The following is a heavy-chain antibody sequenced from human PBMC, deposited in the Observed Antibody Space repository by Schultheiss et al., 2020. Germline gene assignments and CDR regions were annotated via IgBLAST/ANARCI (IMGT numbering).Heavy chain of an antibody. D-gene: IGHD7-27*01. CDR2: IIPNSGDT. V-gene: IGHV1-2*02. Sequence: ASVKVSCNASGYTFTAYHVHWVRQAPGQGLEWLGWIIPNSGDTKYALKFQGRVTMTRDTSISTAYMELTSLRSDDTAVYYCAREIRGTGDGNWFNPWGQGTLVTVSS. CDR1: GYTFTAYH. J-gene: IGHJ5*02. CDR3: AREIRGTGDGNWFNP.